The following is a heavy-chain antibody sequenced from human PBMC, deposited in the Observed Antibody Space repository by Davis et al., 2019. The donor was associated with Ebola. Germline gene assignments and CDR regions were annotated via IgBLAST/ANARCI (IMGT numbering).Heavy chain of an antibody. J-gene: IGHJ5*02. CDR1: GGSFSGYY. Sequence: PSETLSLTCAVYGGSFSGYYWSWIRQPPGKGLEWIGEINHSGSTNYNPSLKSRVTISVDTSKNQFSLKLSSVTAADTAVYYCARDIRHCSSTSCYTNWFDPWGQGTLVTVSS. D-gene: IGHD2-2*02. V-gene: IGHV4-34*01. CDR2: INHSGST. CDR3: ARDIRHCSSTSCYTNWFDP.